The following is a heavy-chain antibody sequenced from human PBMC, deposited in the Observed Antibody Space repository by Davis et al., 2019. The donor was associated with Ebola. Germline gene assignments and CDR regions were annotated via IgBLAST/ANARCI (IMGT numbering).Heavy chain of an antibody. Sequence: PGGSLRLSCAASGFTFSSYAMHWVRQAPGKVLEYVSVVNVYGGSTYYANSVKGRFTVSRDNSKNTLYLQMGSLRAEDMAVYYCARGQWLQPYYFDYWGQGTLVTVSS. CDR2: VNVYGGST. CDR3: ARGQWLQPYYFDY. V-gene: IGHV3-64*01. CDR1: GFTFSSYA. J-gene: IGHJ4*02. D-gene: IGHD5-24*01.